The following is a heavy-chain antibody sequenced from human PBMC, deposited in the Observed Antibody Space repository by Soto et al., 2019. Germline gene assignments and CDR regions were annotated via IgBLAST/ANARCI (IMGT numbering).Heavy chain of an antibody. J-gene: IGHJ5*02. V-gene: IGHV4-59*01. D-gene: IGHD6-6*01. CDR3: ARGQQLVANWLDP. Sequence: SDTLSLTCFVSGGSISSYHWGGLRQFPGKGLEWIAYTSYTGNTNYNPSLQIRVTISMDTAKNQLSLKLTSVTAADTTVYYCARGQQLVANWLDPWGQGILVTV. CDR2: TSYTGNT. CDR1: GGSISSYH.